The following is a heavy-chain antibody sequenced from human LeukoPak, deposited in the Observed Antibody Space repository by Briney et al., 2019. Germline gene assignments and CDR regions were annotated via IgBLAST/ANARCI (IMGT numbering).Heavy chain of an antibody. CDR3: ARNSGAGYYFYMDV. Sequence: GGSLRLSCAASGFTFDDYGMSWVRQAPGQGLEWVSDIKWNGGSTGYADSVKGRFTISSDNAKNSLYLQMNSLRAEDTALYYCARNSGAGYYFYMDVWGKGTAVTVSS. J-gene: IGHJ6*03. CDR1: GFTFDDYG. D-gene: IGHD3-10*01. CDR2: IKWNGGST. V-gene: IGHV3-20*04.